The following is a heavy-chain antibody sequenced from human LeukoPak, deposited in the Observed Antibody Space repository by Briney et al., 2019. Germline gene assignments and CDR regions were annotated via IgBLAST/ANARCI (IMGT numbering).Heavy chain of an antibody. CDR3: AKDRSGSDRSQIDI. D-gene: IGHD1-26*01. J-gene: IGHJ3*02. Sequence: GGSLRLSCAVSGFTFSSYGMHWVRQAPGKGLEWVAFIRYDGSNKYYADSVKGRFTISRDNSKNTLYLQMNSLRAEDTAVYYCAKDRSGSDRSQIDIWGQGTMVTVSS. CDR1: GFTFSSYG. V-gene: IGHV3-30*02. CDR2: IRYDGSNK.